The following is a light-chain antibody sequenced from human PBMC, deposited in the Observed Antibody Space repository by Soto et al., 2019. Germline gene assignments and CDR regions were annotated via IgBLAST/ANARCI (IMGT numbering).Light chain of an antibody. Sequence: IVMTQSPLSLPFTPGEPASISCRSSHSLLHSNVYNYLDWYLQKPGQSPQLLIYAASNFQSGVPSRFSGSGSGTHFTLTISSLQPEDFATYYCQQLHGYPITFGQGTRLEI. J-gene: IGKJ5*01. V-gene: IGKV2-28*01. CDR1: HSLLHSNVYNY. CDR3: QQLHGYPIT. CDR2: AAS.